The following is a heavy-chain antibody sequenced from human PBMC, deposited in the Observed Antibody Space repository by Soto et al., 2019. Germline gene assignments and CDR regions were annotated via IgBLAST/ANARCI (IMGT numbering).Heavy chain of an antibody. CDR1: GGSFSGYY. CDR3: AGGRDTVVLGVMNWFDP. Sequence: QVQLQQWGAGLLKSSETLSLTCAVYGGSFSGYYWNWLRQPPGEGLEWIGKIDQSGSTNYNPSLKSRVTMSVATSRIQFSLKLTSVTAMDTAVYYCAGGRDTVVLGVMNWFDPWGQGTLVTVSS. J-gene: IGHJ5*02. D-gene: IGHD3-10*01. CDR2: IDQSGST. V-gene: IGHV4-34*01.